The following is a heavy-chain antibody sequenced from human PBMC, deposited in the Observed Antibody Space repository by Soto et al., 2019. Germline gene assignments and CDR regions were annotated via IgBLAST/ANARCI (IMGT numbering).Heavy chain of an antibody. D-gene: IGHD5-12*01. Sequence: ASVKVSCKASGYTFTSYGISWVRQAPGQGLEWMGWISAYNGNTNYAQKLQGRVTMTTDTSTSTAYMELRSLRSDDTAVYYCARVRSYGGFDAYYYYYMDVWGKGTTVTVSS. J-gene: IGHJ6*03. CDR2: ISAYNGNT. V-gene: IGHV1-18*01. CDR1: GYTFTSYG. CDR3: ARVRSYGGFDAYYYYYMDV.